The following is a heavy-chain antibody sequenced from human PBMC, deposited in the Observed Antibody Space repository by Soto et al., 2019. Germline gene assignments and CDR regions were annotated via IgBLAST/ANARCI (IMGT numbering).Heavy chain of an antibody. D-gene: IGHD3-10*01. CDR3: ARLGNYKMDY. J-gene: IGHJ4*02. CDR2: VYYSGTT. Sequence: WLWIRQPPGKGLEWIGYVYYSGTTGYNPSLNSRVTISVDTSKNQFSLKLSSVTAADTAVYYCARLGNYKMDYWGQGTLVTVSS. V-gene: IGHV4-59*01.